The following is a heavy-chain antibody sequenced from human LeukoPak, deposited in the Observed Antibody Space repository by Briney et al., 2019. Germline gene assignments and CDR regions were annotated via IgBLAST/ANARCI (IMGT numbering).Heavy chain of an antibody. V-gene: IGHV3-30*03. CDR1: GVTFSIYG. D-gene: IGHD5-12*01. Sequence: GGSLRLSCAASGVTFSIYGMHWVRQAPGRGLECVALISSDGNDKLYGDSVKGRFTISRDDSKSTLYLQMNSLRAEDTAVYYCTTKVIRGNSGDDYDDWGQGTLVTVSS. CDR3: TTKVIRGNSGDDYDD. CDR2: ISSDGNDK. J-gene: IGHJ4*02.